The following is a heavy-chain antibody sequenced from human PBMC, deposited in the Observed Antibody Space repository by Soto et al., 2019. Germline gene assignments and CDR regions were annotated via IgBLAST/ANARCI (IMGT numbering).Heavy chain of an antibody. V-gene: IGHV3-30*18. J-gene: IGHJ4*02. D-gene: IGHD3-3*01. CDR1: GFTFSSYG. CDR2: ISYDGSNK. Sequence: GGSLRLSCAASGFTFSSYGMHWVRQAPGKGLEWVAVISYDGSNKYYADSVKGRFTISRDNSKNTLYLQMNSLRAEDTAVYYCAKDRAYDFWSGYLNDYWGQGTLVTVSS. CDR3: AKDRAYDFWSGYLNDY.